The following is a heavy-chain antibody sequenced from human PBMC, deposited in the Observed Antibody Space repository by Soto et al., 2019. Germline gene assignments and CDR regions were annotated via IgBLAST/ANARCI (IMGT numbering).Heavy chain of an antibody. V-gene: IGHV1-18*04. J-gene: IGHJ5*02. CDR1: GYSFTSFG. Sequence: VKLVQSGGEVKKPGASVKVSCKASGYSFTSFGTTWVRQAPGQGLEWMAWISTKLGNINYAPKFQGRVTVTTDTSTGTANMEVRSLRSDGTALYYCARGGDYGDWGYRDAWGQGTLVTVSS. D-gene: IGHD4-17*01. CDR3: ARGGDYGDWGYRDA. CDR2: ISTKLGNI.